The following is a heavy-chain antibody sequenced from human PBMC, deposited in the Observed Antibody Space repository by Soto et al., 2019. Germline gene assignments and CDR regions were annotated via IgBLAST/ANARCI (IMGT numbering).Heavy chain of an antibody. D-gene: IGHD6-13*01. CDR3: ARFAREENPKVGSWYYFDY. CDR1: GGSISSDGYF. J-gene: IGHJ4*02. V-gene: IGHV4-31*03. Sequence: SETLSLTCTVSGGSISSDGYFWSWVRQHPGKGLEWIGNIYYSGRTYYNPSLKSRVTISVDTSKNQFSLKLSSVTAADTAVYYCARFAREENPKVGSWYYFDYWGQGTRVTVSS. CDR2: IYYSGRT.